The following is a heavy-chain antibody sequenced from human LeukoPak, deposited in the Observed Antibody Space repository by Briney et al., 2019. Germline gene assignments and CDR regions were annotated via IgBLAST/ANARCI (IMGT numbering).Heavy chain of an antibody. J-gene: IGHJ4*02. D-gene: IGHD1-1*01. Sequence: GGSLRLSCAASGFTFSSYWMHWVRHAPGKGLVWVSRINSDGSSTTYADSVKGRFTISRDNAKNSLYLQMNSLRAEDTAVYYCARDQDWNDRGGLDYWGQGTLVTVSS. V-gene: IGHV3-74*01. CDR1: GFTFSSYW. CDR2: INSDGSST. CDR3: ARDQDWNDRGGLDY.